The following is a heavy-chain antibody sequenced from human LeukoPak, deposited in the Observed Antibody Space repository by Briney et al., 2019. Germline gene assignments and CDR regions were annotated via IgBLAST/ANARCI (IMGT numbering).Heavy chain of an antibody. D-gene: IGHD3-22*01. J-gene: IGHJ5*02. CDR1: GGSISSGDYY. CDR2: IYYSGST. V-gene: IGHV4-30-4*08. Sequence: PSQTLSLTCTVSGGSISSGDYYWSWIRQPPGKGLEWIGYIYYSGSTYYNPSLKSRVTISVDTSKNQFSLKLSSVTAADTAVYYRARGYDSSLGHWFDPWGQGTLVTVSS. CDR3: ARGYDSSLGHWFDP.